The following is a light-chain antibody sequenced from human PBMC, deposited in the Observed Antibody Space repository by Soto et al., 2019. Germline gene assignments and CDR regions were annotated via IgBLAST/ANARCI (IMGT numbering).Light chain of an antibody. CDR2: GNI. CDR3: QSYDSILSARYV. J-gene: IGLJ1*01. Sequence: QSVVTHPHSVSGAPVQSGSNSCIGSSSNIGAGYYVHWDQQRPRTAPKLLIFGNINRPSGVPDRFSGSKSGTSASLAITGLQAEDEGDYYCQSYDSILSARYVLGTGTKVNV. V-gene: IGLV1-40*01. CDR1: SSNIGAGYY.